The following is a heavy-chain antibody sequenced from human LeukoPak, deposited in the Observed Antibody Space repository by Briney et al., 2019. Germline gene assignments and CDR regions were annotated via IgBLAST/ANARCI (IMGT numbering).Heavy chain of an antibody. Sequence: PSETLSLTCTVSGGSISSSSYYWGWIRQPPGKGLEWIGSIYYSGSTYYNPSLKSRVTISVDTSKNQFSLKLSSVTAADTAVYYCARQFGSSGYTGARYYYYYGMDVWGQGTTVTVSS. CDR3: ARQFGSSGYTGARYYYYYGMDV. CDR1: GGSISSSSYY. J-gene: IGHJ6*02. D-gene: IGHD6-19*01. CDR2: IYYSGST. V-gene: IGHV4-39*01.